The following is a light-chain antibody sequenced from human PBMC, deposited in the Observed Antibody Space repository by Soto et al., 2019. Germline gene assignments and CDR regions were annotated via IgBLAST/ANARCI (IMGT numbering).Light chain of an antibody. J-gene: IGLJ2*01. V-gene: IGLV2-11*01. CDR3: CSYAGSYTVI. CDR1: SSDVGGYNY. Sequence: QSALTQPRSVSGSPGQSVTISCTGSSSDVGGYNYVPWYKQHPGKAPKVMIYDVSKRPSGVPDRFSGSKSGNTASLTISGLQAEDEADYYCCSYAGSYTVIFGGGTKVTVL. CDR2: DVS.